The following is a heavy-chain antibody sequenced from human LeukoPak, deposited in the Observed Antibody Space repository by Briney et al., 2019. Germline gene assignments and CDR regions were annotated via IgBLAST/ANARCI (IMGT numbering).Heavy chain of an antibody. J-gene: IGHJ4*02. V-gene: IGHV4-59*01. CDR1: GSSISSYY. CDR3: ARGSGWYYY. D-gene: IGHD6-19*01. CDR2: VYYSGST. Sequence: PAETLSLTCIVSGSSISSYYWSWIRQPPGKGLEWIGYVYYSGSTNYNPSLKSRVTISVDISKNQFSLKLSSVTAADTAVYYCARGSGWYYYWGQGTLVTVSS.